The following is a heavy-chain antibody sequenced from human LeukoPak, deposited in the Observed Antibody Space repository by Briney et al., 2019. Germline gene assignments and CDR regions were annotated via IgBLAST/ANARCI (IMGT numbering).Heavy chain of an antibody. D-gene: IGHD3-10*01. CDR1: GYTFTSYA. Sequence: ASVKVSCKASGYTFTSYAMHWVRQAPGQRLEXXGWINAGNGNTKYSQKFQGRVTITRDTSASTAYMELSSLRSEDTAVYYCARGLLWFGELFLYWGQGTLVTVSS. J-gene: IGHJ4*02. CDR2: INAGNGNT. V-gene: IGHV1-3*01. CDR3: ARGLLWFGELFLY.